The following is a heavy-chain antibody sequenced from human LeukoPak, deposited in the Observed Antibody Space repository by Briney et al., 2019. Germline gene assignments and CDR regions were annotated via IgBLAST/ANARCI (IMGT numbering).Heavy chain of an antibody. CDR3: ARDRKIHYYDSSGYYYY. J-gene: IGHJ4*02. CDR2: INTNTGNP. V-gene: IGHV7-4-1*02. CDR1: GYTFTSYA. D-gene: IGHD3-22*01. Sequence: ASVKVSCKASGYTFTSYAMNWVRQAPGQGLEWMGWINTNTGNPTYAQGFTGRFVFSLDTSVSTAYLQISSLKAEDTAVYYCARDRKIHYYDSSGYYYYWGQGTLVTVSS.